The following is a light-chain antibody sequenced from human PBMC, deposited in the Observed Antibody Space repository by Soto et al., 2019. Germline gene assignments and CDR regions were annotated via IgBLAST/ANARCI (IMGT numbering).Light chain of an antibody. CDR2: GVS. CDR3: RSYASTYIWV. CDR1: SSDIGSHNF. J-gene: IGLJ3*02. Sequence: QSALTQPASVSGSPGQSITISCTGTSSDIGSHNFVSWHQQHPGKAPKFIIYGVSNRPSGVSNRFSGSKSVNTASLTISGLQPDDEADYYCRSYASTYIWVFGGGTKLTVL. V-gene: IGLV2-14*01.